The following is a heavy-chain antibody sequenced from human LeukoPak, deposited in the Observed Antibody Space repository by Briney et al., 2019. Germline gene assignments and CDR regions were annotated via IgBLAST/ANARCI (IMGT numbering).Heavy chain of an antibody. J-gene: IGHJ4*01. D-gene: IGHD1-7*01. CDR2: IKSKTDGEKT. CDR3: TTDKVAGTTLLDN. CDR1: GFTFSNAW. Sequence: GVALRLYCAASGFTFSNAWMSWVRQAPGKGLEWVGRIKSKTDGEKTDYAATVKGRFTISRDDSKDTMYLQMNTLNTEYTAVYYCTTDKVAGTTLLDNWGHGTRVTVSS. V-gene: IGHV3-15*01.